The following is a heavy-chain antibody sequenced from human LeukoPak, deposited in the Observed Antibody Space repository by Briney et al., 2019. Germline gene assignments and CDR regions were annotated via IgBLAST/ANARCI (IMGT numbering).Heavy chain of an antibody. Sequence: ASVKVSCKAPGYTFTSYDINWVRQATGQGLEWMGWMNPNSGNTGYAQKFQGRVTITRNTSISTAYMELSSLRSEDTTVYYCARGPYYYDSSGYYQLDYWGQGTLVTVSS. CDR2: MNPNSGNT. D-gene: IGHD3-22*01. V-gene: IGHV1-8*03. CDR3: ARGPYYYDSSGYYQLDY. J-gene: IGHJ4*02. CDR1: GYTFTSYD.